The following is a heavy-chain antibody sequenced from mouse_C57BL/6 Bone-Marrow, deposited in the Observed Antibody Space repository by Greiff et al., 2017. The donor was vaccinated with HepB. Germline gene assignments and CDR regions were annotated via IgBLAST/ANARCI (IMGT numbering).Heavy chain of an antibody. CDR2: IDPENGDT. D-gene: IGHD1-1*01. Sequence: VQLQQSGAELVRPGASVKLSCTASGFNIKDDYMHWVKQRPEQGLEWIGWIDPENGDTEYASKFQGKATITADTSSNTAYLQLSSLTSEDTAVYYCTTVVAPDYFDYWGQGTTLTVSS. CDR1: GFNIKDDY. V-gene: IGHV14-4*01. CDR3: TTVVAPDYFDY. J-gene: IGHJ2*01.